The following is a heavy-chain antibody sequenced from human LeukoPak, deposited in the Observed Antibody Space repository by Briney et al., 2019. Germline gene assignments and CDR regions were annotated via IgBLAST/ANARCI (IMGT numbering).Heavy chain of an antibody. J-gene: IGHJ3*02. Sequence: PSETLSLTCTVSGGSICSYYWNWIRQPPGKGLEWIGYIYYSGSTNYNPSLKSRVTISVDTSKNQFSLKLSSVTAADTAVYYCARLATPATYYYDSSGTTDAFDIWGQGTMVTVSS. CDR1: GGSICSYY. V-gene: IGHV4-59*08. CDR3: ARLATPATYYYDSSGTTDAFDI. D-gene: IGHD3-22*01. CDR2: IYYSGST.